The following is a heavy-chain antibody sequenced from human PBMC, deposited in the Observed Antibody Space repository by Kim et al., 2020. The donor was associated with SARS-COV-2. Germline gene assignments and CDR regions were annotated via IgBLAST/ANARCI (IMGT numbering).Heavy chain of an antibody. CDR1: GGTFSSYA. Sequence: SVNVSCKASGGTFSSYAISWVRQAPGQGLEWMGRIIPILGIANYAQKFQGSVTITADKSTSTAYRELSSLRSEDTAVYYCARGLHQYSSSWYPEYYGMDVWGQGTTVTVSS. J-gene: IGHJ6*02. D-gene: IGHD6-13*01. V-gene: IGHV1-69*04. CDR3: ARGLHQYSSSWYPEYYGMDV. CDR2: IIPILGIA.